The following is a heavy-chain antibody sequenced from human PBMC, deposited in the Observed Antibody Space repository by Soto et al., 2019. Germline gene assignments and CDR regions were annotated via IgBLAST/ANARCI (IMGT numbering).Heavy chain of an antibody. D-gene: IGHD2-8*01. J-gene: IGHJ6*02. Sequence: GGSLRLSCSASGFNFSSSDLHWVRQAPGKGLEWVGSVRRKIHNYATSFADSVRGRFTISRNDSDNTVSLEMSGLKSEDTALYYCSRHEEGRRMVFYGMDVWGQGTTVTVSS. CDR1: GFNFSSSD. V-gene: IGHV3-73*01. CDR3: SRHEEGRRMVFYGMDV. CDR2: VRRKIHNYAT.